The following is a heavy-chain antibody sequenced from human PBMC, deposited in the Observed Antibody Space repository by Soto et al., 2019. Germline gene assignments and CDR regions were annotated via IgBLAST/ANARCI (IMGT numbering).Heavy chain of an antibody. CDR3: ARDGVDTAMEPYYYYGMDV. Sequence: GGSLRLSCAASGFTFSSYSMNWVRQAPGKGLEWVSSISSSSSYIYYADSVKGRFTISRDNAKNSLYLQMNSLRAEDTAVYYCARDGVDTAMEPYYYYGMDVWGQGTTVTSP. CDR2: ISSSSSYI. CDR1: GFTFSSYS. J-gene: IGHJ6*02. D-gene: IGHD5-18*01. V-gene: IGHV3-21*01.